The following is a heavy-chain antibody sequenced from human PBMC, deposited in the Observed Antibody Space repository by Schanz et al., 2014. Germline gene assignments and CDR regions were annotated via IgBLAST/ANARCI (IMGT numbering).Heavy chain of an antibody. CDR3: ARDLNRCGGDCYSG. V-gene: IGHV3-33*08. CDR2: IWYDGSNK. Sequence: QVQLVESGGGVVQPGRSRRLSCEASGFTFSSYGMHWVRQAPGKGLEWVAIIWYDGSNKYYADSVKGRFTISRDNSKNTLFLQMSSLRAEDTAVYYCARDLNRCGGDCYSGWGQGTLVTVSS. CDR1: GFTFSSYG. J-gene: IGHJ4*02. D-gene: IGHD2-21*02.